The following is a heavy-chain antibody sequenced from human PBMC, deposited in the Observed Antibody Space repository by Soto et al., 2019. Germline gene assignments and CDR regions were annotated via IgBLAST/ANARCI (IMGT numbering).Heavy chain of an antibody. CDR1: GFTFSSYD. J-gene: IGHJ6*03. Sequence: GGSLRLSCAASGFTFSSYDMHWVRQATGKGLEWVSAIGTAGDTYYPGSVKGRFTISRENAKNSLYLQMNSLRAGDTAVYYCARGGGSAGTYYYYYMDVWGKGTTVTVSS. CDR3: ARGGGSAGTYYYYYMDV. CDR2: IGTAGDT. V-gene: IGHV3-13*01. D-gene: IGHD3-10*01.